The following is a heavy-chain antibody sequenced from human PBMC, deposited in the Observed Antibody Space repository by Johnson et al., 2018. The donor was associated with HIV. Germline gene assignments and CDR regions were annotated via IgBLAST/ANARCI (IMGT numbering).Heavy chain of an antibody. CDR3: ARGLQSMTVVGTRGAFDI. Sequence: QVQLVESGGGVVQPGRSLRLSCAASGLTFSSYGMHWVRQAPGKGLEWVAVISYDGKNKYYADSVKGRFTISRDKSKNTMYLQMNSLRVEDTAVYYCARGLQSMTVVGTRGAFDIWGKGKMVTVSS. J-gene: IGHJ3*02. V-gene: IGHV3-30*03. D-gene: IGHD1-1*01. CDR2: ISYDGKNK. CDR1: GLTFSSYG.